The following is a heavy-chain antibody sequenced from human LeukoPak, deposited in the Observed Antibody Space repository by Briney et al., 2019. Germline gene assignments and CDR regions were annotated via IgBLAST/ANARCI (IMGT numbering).Heavy chain of an antibody. CDR3: ARSQGYSYGLDY. CDR2: SSAYNGNT. Sequence: ASVKVSCKASGYTFTSFGISWVRQAPGQGPEWMGWSSAYNGNTNYVQKFQGRVTMTTDTSTSTAYMELSSLRSEDTAVYYCARSQGYSYGLDYWGQGTLVTVSS. J-gene: IGHJ4*02. D-gene: IGHD5-18*01. CDR1: GYTFTSFG. V-gene: IGHV1-18*01.